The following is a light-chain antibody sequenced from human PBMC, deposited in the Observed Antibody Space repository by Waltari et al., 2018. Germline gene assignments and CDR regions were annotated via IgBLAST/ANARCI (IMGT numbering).Light chain of an antibody. CDR3: QSYDNSLSGPNWV. J-gene: IGLJ3*02. V-gene: IGLV1-40*01. Sequence: QSVLTQSPSVSGAPGQRITISCTGSTSNIGAGYDIHWYQQLPGRAPRLLISVTRNRPSGVPDRFSASKSGTSASLAIAGLQAEDEADYYCQSYDNSLSGPNWVFGGGTKLTVL. CDR2: VTR. CDR1: TSNIGAGYD.